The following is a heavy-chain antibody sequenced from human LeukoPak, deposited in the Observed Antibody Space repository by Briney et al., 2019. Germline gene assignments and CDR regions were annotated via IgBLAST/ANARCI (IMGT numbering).Heavy chain of an antibody. V-gene: IGHV3-21*01. CDR2: ISSSSSYI. CDR1: GFTFSSYS. J-gene: IGHJ4*02. Sequence: GSLRLSCAAFGFTFSSYSMNWVRQAPGKGLEWVSSISSSSSYIYYADSVKGRFTISRDNAKNSLYLQMNSLRAEDTAVYYCARDARVATYNYWGQGTLVTVSS. CDR3: ARDARVATYNY. D-gene: IGHD5-12*01.